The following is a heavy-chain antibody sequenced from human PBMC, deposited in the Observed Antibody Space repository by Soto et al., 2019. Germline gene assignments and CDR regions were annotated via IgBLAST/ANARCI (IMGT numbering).Heavy chain of an antibody. Sequence: PGGSLRLSCAASGFTFSSYGMHWVRQAPGKGLEWVAVISYDGSNKYYADSVKGRFTISRDNSKNTLYLQMNSLRAEDTAVYYCAKVDVRFLEWLSLDYWGQGTLVTVS. CDR1: GFTFSSYG. V-gene: IGHV3-30*18. CDR2: ISYDGSNK. D-gene: IGHD3-3*01. CDR3: AKVDVRFLEWLSLDY. J-gene: IGHJ4*02.